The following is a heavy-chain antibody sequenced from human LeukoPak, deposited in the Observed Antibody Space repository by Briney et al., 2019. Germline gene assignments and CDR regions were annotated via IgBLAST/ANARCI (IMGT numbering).Heavy chain of an antibody. J-gene: IGHJ4*02. V-gene: IGHV4-59*08. CDR2: IYYSGST. D-gene: IGHD3-16*01. Sequence: SETLSLTCTVSGGSISSYYWSWIRQPPGKGLEWIGYIYYSGSTNYNPSLKSRVTISVDTSKNQFSLKLSSVTAADTAVYYCARQDPLWGMASDYWGQGTLVTVSS. CDR3: ARQDPLWGMASDY. CDR1: GGSISSYY.